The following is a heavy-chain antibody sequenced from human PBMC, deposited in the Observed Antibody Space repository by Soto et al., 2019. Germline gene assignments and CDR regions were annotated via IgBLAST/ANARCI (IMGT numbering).Heavy chain of an antibody. CDR2: ISSSGSTI. Sequence: TGWSLRLSCAASGFTFSSYEMNWVRQAPGKGLEWVSYISSSGSTIYYADSVKGRFTISRDNAKNSLYLQMNSLRAEDTAVYYCARDCATSGGGFWSGYYRGDYYYYGMDVWGQGTTVTVSS. V-gene: IGHV3-48*03. CDR1: GFTFSSYE. D-gene: IGHD3-3*01. J-gene: IGHJ6*02. CDR3: ARDCATSGGGFWSGYYRGDYYYYGMDV.